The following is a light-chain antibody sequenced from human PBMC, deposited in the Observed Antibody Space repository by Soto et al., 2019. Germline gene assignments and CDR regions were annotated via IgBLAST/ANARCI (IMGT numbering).Light chain of an antibody. CDR3: QQSYSTPVT. CDR2: AAS. CDR1: QSISSY. Sequence: DIQMSQSPSSLAASVGGRGTIPWRASQSISSYLNWYQQKPGKAPKLLIYAASSLQSGVPSRFSGSGSGTDFTLTISSLQPEDFATYYCQQSYSTPVTFGQGTKVDIK. J-gene: IGKJ1*01. V-gene: IGKV1-39*01.